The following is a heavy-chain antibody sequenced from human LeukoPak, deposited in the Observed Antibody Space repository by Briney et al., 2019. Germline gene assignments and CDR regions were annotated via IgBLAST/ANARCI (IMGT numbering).Heavy chain of an antibody. V-gene: IGHV1-69*13. Sequence: SVKVSCKASGGTFSSYAISWVRRAPGQGLEWMGGIIPIFGTANYAQKFQGRVTITADESTSTAYMELSSLRSEDTAVYYCARDLGSSSPGDYWGQGTLVTVSS. CDR1: GGTFSSYA. CDR3: ARDLGSSSPGDY. CDR2: IIPIFGTA. D-gene: IGHD6-6*01. J-gene: IGHJ4*02.